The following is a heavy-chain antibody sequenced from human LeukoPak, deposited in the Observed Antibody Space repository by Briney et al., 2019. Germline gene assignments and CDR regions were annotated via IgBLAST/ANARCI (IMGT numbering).Heavy chain of an antibody. V-gene: IGHV3-21*01. CDR1: GFTFSSYS. Sequence: LGGSLRLSCAASGFTFSSYSMNWVRQAPGKGLEWVSSISSSSSYIYYADSVKGRFTISRVNAKNSLYLQMNSLRAEDTAVYYCARLPGVMSFGGTIEWGQGTLVTVSS. CDR2: ISSSSSYI. J-gene: IGHJ4*02. CDR3: ARLPGVMSFGGTIE. D-gene: IGHD3-16*01.